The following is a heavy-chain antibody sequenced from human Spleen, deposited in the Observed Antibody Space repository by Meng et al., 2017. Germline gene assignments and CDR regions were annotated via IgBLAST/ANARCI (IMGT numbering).Heavy chain of an antibody. V-gene: IGHV7-4-1*02. J-gene: IGHJ4*02. CDR1: VNTFTTYT. D-gene: IGHD2/OR15-2a*01. Sequence: QGQLVHSVSEWKKPGAAVKISCKSSVNTFTTYTMHWVRQSPGQWLEWFGLINTNTRNPTYAPGFTGRFVFSLDTSISTAYLQISGLRAEDTAMYYCARTKEFYYSSFDLWGQGTLVTVSS. CDR2: INTNTRNP. CDR3: ARTKEFYYSSFDL.